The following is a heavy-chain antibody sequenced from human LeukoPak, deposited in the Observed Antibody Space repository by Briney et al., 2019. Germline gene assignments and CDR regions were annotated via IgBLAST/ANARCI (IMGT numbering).Heavy chain of an antibody. CDR2: INPNSGGT. J-gene: IGHJ4*02. V-gene: IGHV1-2*02. CDR1: GHTFTAYY. D-gene: IGHD3-22*01. CDR3: ATYYSDTSARD. Sequence: ASVTVSCKASGHTFTAYYMFWVRQAPGQGLERMGWINPNSGGTNYAPKFQGRVTMTMDTSISTAYMELSSLRSDDTAVYFCATYYSDTSARDWGQGTLVTVSS.